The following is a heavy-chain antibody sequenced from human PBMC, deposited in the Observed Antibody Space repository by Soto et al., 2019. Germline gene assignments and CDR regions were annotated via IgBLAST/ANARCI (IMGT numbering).Heavy chain of an antibody. CDR2: IKSKTDGGTT. CDR3: TTTLLRGVFDY. J-gene: IGHJ4*02. V-gene: IGHV3-15*01. CDR1: GFTFCNAW. D-gene: IGHD1-26*01. Sequence: LRLSCAASGFTFCNAWMSWVRQAPGKGLEWVGRIKSKTDGGTTDYAAPVKGRFTISRDDSKNTLYLQMNSLKTEDTAVYYCTTTLLRGVFDYWGQGTLVTVSS.